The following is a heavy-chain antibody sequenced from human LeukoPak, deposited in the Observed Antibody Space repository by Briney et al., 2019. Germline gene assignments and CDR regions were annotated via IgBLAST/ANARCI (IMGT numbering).Heavy chain of an antibody. CDR3: AHREGNDSSGYHPYFDY. CDR1: GFSLSTSGVG. D-gene: IGHD3-22*01. J-gene: IGHJ4*02. CDR2: IYWNDDK. Sequence: SGPTLVKPTQTLTLTCTFSGFSLSTSGVGVGWIRQPPGKALEWLALIYWNDDKRYSPSLKSRHTITKDTSKNQVVLTMTNMDPVDTATYYCAHREGNDSSGYHPYFDYWGQGTLVTVSS. V-gene: IGHV2-5*01.